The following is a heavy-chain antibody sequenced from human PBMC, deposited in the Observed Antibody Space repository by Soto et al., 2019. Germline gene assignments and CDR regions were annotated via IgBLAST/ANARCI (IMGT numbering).Heavy chain of an antibody. V-gene: IGHV4-34*01. CDR3: ARGTKDIVVVPAANPLDY. CDR1: GGSFSGYY. D-gene: IGHD2-2*01. J-gene: IGHJ4*02. Sequence: PSETLSLTCAVYGGSFSGYYWSLIRQPPGKGLEWIGEINHSGSTNYNPSLKSRVTISVDTSKNQFSLKLSSVTAADTAVYYCARGTKDIVVVPAANPLDYWGQGTLVTVPQ. CDR2: INHSGST.